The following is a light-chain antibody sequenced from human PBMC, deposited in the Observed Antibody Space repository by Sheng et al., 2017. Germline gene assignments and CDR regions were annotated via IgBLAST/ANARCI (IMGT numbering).Light chain of an antibody. CDR3: GTWDSSLSALV. V-gene: IGLV1-51*01. CDR1: SSNIGSHY. J-gene: IGLJ3*02. CDR2: DNN. Sequence: QSVLTQPPSVSAAPGQKVTISCSGSSSNIGSHYVSWYQQLPGTAPKLLIYDNNKRPSGIPDRFSGSKSGTSATLGITGLQTGDEADYYCGTWDSSLSALVFGGGTKLTVL.